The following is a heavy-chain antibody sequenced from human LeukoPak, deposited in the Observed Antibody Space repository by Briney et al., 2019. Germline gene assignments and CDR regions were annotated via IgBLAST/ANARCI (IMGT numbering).Heavy chain of an antibody. Sequence: TLSLTCTVSGGSISSGGYYWSWIRQHPGKGLEWIGYIYYSGSTYYNPSLKSRVTISVDTSKNQFSLKLSSVIAADTAVYYCARAPYGSATNNYYMDVWGKGTTVTVSS. V-gene: IGHV4-31*03. J-gene: IGHJ6*03. CDR3: ARAPYGSATNNYYMDV. CDR2: IYYSGST. CDR1: GGSISSGGYY. D-gene: IGHD3-10*01.